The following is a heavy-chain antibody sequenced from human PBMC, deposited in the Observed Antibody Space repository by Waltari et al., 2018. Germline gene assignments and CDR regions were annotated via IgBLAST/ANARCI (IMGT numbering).Heavy chain of an antibody. V-gene: IGHV3-30*18. Sequence: QVQLVESGGGVVQPGGSLRLSCAASGFTLSRFRMHWVGQAPGKGLEWVAVMSYDGNEKYYADSVKGRFTISRDKARNTLYLQMNSLRPEDTAVYSCAKFGFYFYDSSGYSLFDYWGQGTLVTVSS. CDR3: AKFGFYFYDSSGYSLFDY. CDR1: GFTLSRFR. D-gene: IGHD3-22*01. CDR2: MSYDGNEK. J-gene: IGHJ4*02.